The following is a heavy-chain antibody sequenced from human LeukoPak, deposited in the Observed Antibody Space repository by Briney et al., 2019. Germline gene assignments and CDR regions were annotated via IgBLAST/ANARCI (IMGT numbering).Heavy chain of an antibody. CDR2: IYHSGST. Sequence: SQTLSLTCAVSGGSISSGGYSWSWIRQPPGKGLEWIGYIYHSGSTYYNPSLKSRVTISVDRSKNQFSLKLSSVTAADTAVYYCARAYYFDYWGQGTLVTVSS. V-gene: IGHV4-30-2*01. CDR1: GGSISSGGYS. J-gene: IGHJ4*02. CDR3: ARAYYFDY.